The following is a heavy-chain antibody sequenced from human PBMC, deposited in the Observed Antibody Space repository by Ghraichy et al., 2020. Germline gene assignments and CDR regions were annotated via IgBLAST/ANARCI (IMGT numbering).Heavy chain of an antibody. D-gene: IGHD2-15*01. CDR2: ISNSGNII. CDR3: AIRDKDAFDI. V-gene: IGHV3-48*02. J-gene: IGHJ3*02. CDR1: GFTFSTYS. Sequence: GGSLRLSCAASGFTFSTYSMNWVRQAPGKGLEWVSYISNSGNIIYYADSVKGRFTISRDNAKNSLYLRMNSLRDEDTAVYYCAIRDKDAFDIWGQGTMVTVSS.